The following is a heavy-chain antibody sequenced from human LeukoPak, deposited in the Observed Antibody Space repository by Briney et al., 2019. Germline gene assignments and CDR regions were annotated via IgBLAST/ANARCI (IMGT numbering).Heavy chain of an antibody. V-gene: IGHV5-51*01. CDR2: IYPGDSDT. J-gene: IGHJ5*02. D-gene: IGHD3-9*01. Sequence: GESLKISCKGSGYSSTSYWIGWVRQMPGKGLEWMGIIYPGDSDTRYSPSFQGQVTISADKSISTAYLQWSSLKASDTAMYYCARMGSGGRYFDRDPNWFDPWGQGTLVTVSS. CDR3: ARMGSGGRYFDRDPNWFDP. CDR1: GYSSTSYW.